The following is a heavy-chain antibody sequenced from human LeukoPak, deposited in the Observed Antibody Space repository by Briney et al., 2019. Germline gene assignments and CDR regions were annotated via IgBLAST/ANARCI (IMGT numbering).Heavy chain of an antibody. CDR3: AVTGYSPDPDD. Sequence: SGTLSLSCTLSVVPFCPYYWSWVRQPAGKGLEWVGRFYARGSTKYNPSLTSRLTMSVDTSKSQFSLTLTSVTAADTAVYYCAVTGYSPDPDDWGRGTLVTVSS. D-gene: IGHD3-9*01. CDR1: VVPFCPYY. J-gene: IGHJ4*02. CDR2: FYARGST. V-gene: IGHV4-4*07.